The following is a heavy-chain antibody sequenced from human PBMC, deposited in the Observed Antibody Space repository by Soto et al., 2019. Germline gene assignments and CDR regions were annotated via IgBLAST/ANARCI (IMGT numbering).Heavy chain of an antibody. CDR1: GGSISSGGYY. Sequence: SETLSLNFTVSGGSISSGGYYWSWIRQHPGKGXEWXXXXYXSXSXXXXXXLKSRVTISVDTSKNQFSLKLSSVTAEDTAVYYCARDASGYGDFDYWGQGTLVTSPQ. V-gene: IGHV4-31*03. CDR3: ARDASGYGDFDY. D-gene: IGHD5-12*01. J-gene: IGHJ4*02. CDR2: XYXSXSX.